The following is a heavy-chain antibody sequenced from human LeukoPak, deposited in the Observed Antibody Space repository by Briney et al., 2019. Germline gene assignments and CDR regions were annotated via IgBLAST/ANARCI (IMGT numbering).Heavy chain of an antibody. V-gene: IGHV3-21*01. CDR3: ARERELYYFDY. CDR2: ISSSSSYI. Sequence: GGSLRLSCAASGFTFSSYSMNWVRQAPGKGLGGVSSISSSSSYIYYADSVKGRFTISRDNAKNSLYLQMNSLRAEDTAVYYCARERELYYFDYWGQGTLVTVSS. J-gene: IGHJ4*02. CDR1: GFTFSSYS. D-gene: IGHD1-26*01.